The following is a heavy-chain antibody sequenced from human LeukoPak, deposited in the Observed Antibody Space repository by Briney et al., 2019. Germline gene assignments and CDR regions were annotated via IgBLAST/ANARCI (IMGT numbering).Heavy chain of an antibody. CDR2: IYSGGST. J-gene: IGHJ4*02. D-gene: IGHD3-9*01. V-gene: IGHV3-66*01. Sequence: GGSLGLSCAASGFTVSSNYLSWVRQAPGKGLEWGSTIYSGGSTYYSDSVTGRFTISRYNSKNTLYLQMNSLRAEDTAVYYCARDGAVLTGYYDYWGQGTLVTVSS. CDR3: ARDGAVLTGYYDY. CDR1: GFTVSSNY.